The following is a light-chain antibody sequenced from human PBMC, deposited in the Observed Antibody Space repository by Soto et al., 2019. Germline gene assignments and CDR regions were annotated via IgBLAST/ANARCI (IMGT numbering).Light chain of an antibody. CDR3: QQYDSYPLT. CDR1: QTISTW. CDR2: QAS. J-gene: IGKJ4*01. V-gene: IGKV1-5*03. Sequence: DIQMAQSPSTLSANVGDRVSITCRASQTISTWLAWYQQKPGKAPNLLIYQASTLETGVPSRFSGSGSGTEFTLTISGLQPDDFASYYCQQYDSYPLTFCGGTKVEIK.